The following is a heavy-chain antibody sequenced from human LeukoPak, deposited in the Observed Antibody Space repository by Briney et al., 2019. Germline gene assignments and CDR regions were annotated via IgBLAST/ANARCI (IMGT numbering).Heavy chain of an antibody. CDR1: GFTVSSNY. CDR2: IYSGGST. J-gene: IGHJ4*02. CDR3: ARGLSEAASRNYFGY. D-gene: IGHD6-13*01. Sequence: GGSLRLSCAASGFTVSSNYMSWVRRAPGKGLEWVSVIYSGGSTYYADSVKGRFTISRDNSKNTLYLQMNSLRAEDTAVYYCARGLSEAASRNYFGYWGQGTLVTVSS. V-gene: IGHV3-53*01.